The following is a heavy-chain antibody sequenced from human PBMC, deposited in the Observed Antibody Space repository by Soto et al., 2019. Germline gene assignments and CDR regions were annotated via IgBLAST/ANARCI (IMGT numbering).Heavy chain of an antibody. CDR3: ARGHLAVVPVASWHQYMAV. Sequence: QVQLVQSGAEVEKPGASVQVSCTSSGYNFNNYAVHWVRQAPGQGLEWIGWINAGNGNTKYSPNFQGRVALTTDTGARTVYMQLSGLRSEDTSIYYCARGHLAVVPVASWHQYMAVWGKGTTVTVS. CDR1: GYNFNNYA. V-gene: IGHV1-3*01. CDR2: INAGNGNT. J-gene: IGHJ6*03. D-gene: IGHD2-2*01.